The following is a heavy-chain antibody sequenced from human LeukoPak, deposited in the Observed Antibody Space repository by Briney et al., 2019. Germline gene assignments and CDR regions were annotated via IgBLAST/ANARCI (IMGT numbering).Heavy chain of an antibody. D-gene: IGHD2-15*01. CDR3: ARVVVVVAAMGWFDP. V-gene: IGHV4-34*01. CDR1: GGSFSGYY. CDR2: INHSGST. Sequence: PSETLSLTCAVYGGSFSGYYWSWIRQPPGKGLEWMGEINHSGSTNYNPSLKSRVTISVDTSKNQFSLKLSSVTAADTAVYYCARVVVVVAAMGWFDPWGQGTLVTVSS. J-gene: IGHJ5*02.